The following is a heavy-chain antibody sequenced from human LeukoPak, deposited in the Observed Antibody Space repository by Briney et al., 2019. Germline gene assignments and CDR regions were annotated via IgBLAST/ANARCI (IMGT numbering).Heavy chain of an antibody. CDR3: AKARGLIGGAFDI. J-gene: IGHJ3*02. D-gene: IGHD3-22*01. V-gene: IGHV3-43*01. CDR1: GFTFDDYI. Sequence: GGSLRLSCAASGFTFDDYIMHWVRQAPGKGLEWVSLISWDGDTTYYADSVKGRFTISRDNSKNYLYLLMNSLTTEDTALYYCAKARGLIGGAFDIWGRGTMVTVSS. CDR2: ISWDGDTT.